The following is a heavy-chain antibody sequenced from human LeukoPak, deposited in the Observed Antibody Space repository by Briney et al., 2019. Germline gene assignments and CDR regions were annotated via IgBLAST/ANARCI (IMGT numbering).Heavy chain of an antibody. CDR1: DGSINNYY. Sequence: SETLSLTCTVSDGSINNYYWTWIRQPPGKGLEWIGCIHYSGSTNYNPSLKSRVTISVDTSKNQFSLKLSSVTAADTAVYYCARSYDYVWGSYGYLNWFDPWGQGTLVTVSS. J-gene: IGHJ5*02. V-gene: IGHV4-59*12. D-gene: IGHD3-16*01. CDR3: ARSYDYVWGSYGYLNWFDP. CDR2: IHYSGST.